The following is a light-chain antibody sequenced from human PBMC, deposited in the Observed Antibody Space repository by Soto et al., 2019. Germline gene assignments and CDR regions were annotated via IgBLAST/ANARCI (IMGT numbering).Light chain of an antibody. V-gene: IGKV3-20*01. CDR3: QQYSSSPRGVT. J-gene: IGKJ4*01. CDR2: APS. Sequence: LTQSPEILSLSPGERASLSCRASQSVRPNYLARSPQKPGQAPRLLIGAPSSRATGIPDRFSGSGSGTDFTLTITRLEPEAFAVYFCQQYSSSPRGVTFGGGTKLDIK. CDR1: QSVRPNY.